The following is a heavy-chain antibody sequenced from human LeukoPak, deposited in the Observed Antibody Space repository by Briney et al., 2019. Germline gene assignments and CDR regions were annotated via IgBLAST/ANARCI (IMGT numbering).Heavy chain of an antibody. J-gene: IGHJ4*02. V-gene: IGHV4-39*01. CDR3: ARHDGRGGATMGALDS. Sequence: PSETLSLTCTVSAGSISSSSHHWGWIRRSPGKGLEWIGSIYSGRTTYYNPSLNSRVTISVLTSKNQFSLQLHSVTAADTAVYYCARHDGRGGATMGALDSWGQGSLVTVSS. CDR1: AGSISSSSHH. CDR2: IYSGRTT. D-gene: IGHD5-12*01.